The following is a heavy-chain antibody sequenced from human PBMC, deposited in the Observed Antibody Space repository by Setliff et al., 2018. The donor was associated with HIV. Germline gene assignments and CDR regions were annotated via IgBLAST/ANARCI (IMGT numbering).Heavy chain of an antibody. Sequence: GASVKVSCKASGGTFSSYAISWVRQAPGQGLEWMGGIIPIFGTANYAQKFQGRVTITADESTSTAYMELSSLRSEDTAVYYCAREDGDYYHMDVWGEGSTVTVSS. D-gene: IGHD3-3*01. CDR3: AREDGDYYHMDV. J-gene: IGHJ6*03. CDR1: GGTFSSYA. CDR2: IIPIFGTA. V-gene: IGHV1-69*13.